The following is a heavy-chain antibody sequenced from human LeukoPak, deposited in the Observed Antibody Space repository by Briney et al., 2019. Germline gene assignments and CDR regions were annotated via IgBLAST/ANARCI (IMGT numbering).Heavy chain of an antibody. CDR1: GFIFSSYG. V-gene: IGHV3-23*01. Sequence: GGSLRLSCAASGFIFSSYGMSWVRQAPGKGLEWVSAISGSGGSTYYADSVKGRFTISRDNSKNTLYLQMNSLRAEDTAVYYCARDVTFGDYVWIYWGQGTLVTVSS. D-gene: IGHD3-16*01. CDR3: ARDVTFGDYVWIY. J-gene: IGHJ4*02. CDR2: ISGSGGST.